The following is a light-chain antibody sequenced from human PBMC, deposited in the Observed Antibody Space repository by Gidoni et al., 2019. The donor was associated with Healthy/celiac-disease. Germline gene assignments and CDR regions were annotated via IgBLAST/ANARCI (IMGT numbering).Light chain of an antibody. Sequence: QSALTQPASVSGSPGQSITIPCTGTSSDVGSYNLVSWYQQHPGKAPKLMIYEGSKRPSGVSNRFSGSKSGNTASLTISGLQAEDEADYYCCSYAGKGVVFGGGTKLTVL. CDR3: CSYAGKGVV. V-gene: IGLV2-23*01. CDR1: SSDVGSYNL. J-gene: IGLJ2*01. CDR2: EGS.